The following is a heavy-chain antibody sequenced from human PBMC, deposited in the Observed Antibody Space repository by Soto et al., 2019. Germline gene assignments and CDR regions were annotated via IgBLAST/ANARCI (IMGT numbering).Heavy chain of an antibody. Sequence: ESGGGVVQPGRSLRLSCAASGFTFSSYGMHWVRQAPGKGLEWVAVIWYDGSNKYYADSVKGRFTISRDNSKNTLYLQMNSLRAEDTAVYYCARDLTAMALDYWGQGTLVTVSS. CDR2: IWYDGSNK. D-gene: IGHD5-18*01. CDR3: ARDLTAMALDY. V-gene: IGHV3-33*01. J-gene: IGHJ4*02. CDR1: GFTFSSYG.